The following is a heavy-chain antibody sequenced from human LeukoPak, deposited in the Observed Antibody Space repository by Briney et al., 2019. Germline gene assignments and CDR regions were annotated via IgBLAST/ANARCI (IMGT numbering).Heavy chain of an antibody. V-gene: IGHV7-4-1*02. J-gene: IGHJ3*02. CDR3: ARVVDYYDSSGPRGWDAFDI. CDR1: GYAFTGYH. Sequence: ASVKVSRKASGYAFTGYHMHWVRQAPGQGLEWMGWIDTNTGNPTYAQGFTGRFVFSLDTSVSTAYLQISSLKAEDTAVYYCARVVDYYDSSGPRGWDAFDIWGQGTMVTVSS. CDR2: IDTNTGNP. D-gene: IGHD3-22*01.